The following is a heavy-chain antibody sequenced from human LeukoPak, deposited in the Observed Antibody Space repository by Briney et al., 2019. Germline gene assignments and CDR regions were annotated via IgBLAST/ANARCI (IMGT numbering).Heavy chain of an antibody. CDR2: INPNSGGT. J-gene: IGHJ4*02. CDR1: GYTFTGYY. CDR3: ARDFGQLEYYFDY. V-gene: IGHV1-2*02. Sequence: ASVKVSCKASGYTFTGYYMHWVRQAPGQGLEWMGWINPNSGGTNYAQKFQSRVTMTRDTSISTAYMGLSRLRSDDTAVYYCARDFGQLEYYFDYWGQGTQVTVSS. D-gene: IGHD2-2*01.